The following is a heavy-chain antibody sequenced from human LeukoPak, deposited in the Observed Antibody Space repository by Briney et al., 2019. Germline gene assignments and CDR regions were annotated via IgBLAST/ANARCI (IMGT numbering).Heavy chain of an antibody. CDR1: GFTFSSYE. CDR2: ISSSGSTI. J-gene: IGHJ3*02. CDR3: ARELELFAFDI. D-gene: IGHD1-7*01. Sequence: GGSLRLSCAASGFTFSSYEMNWVRQAPGKGLKWVSYISSSGSTIYYADSVKGRFTISRDNAKNSLYLQMNSLRAEDTAVYYCARELELFAFDIWGQGTMVTVSS. V-gene: IGHV3-48*03.